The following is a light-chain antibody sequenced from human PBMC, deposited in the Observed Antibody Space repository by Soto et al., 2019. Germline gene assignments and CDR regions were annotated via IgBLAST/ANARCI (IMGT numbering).Light chain of an antibody. CDR1: KSISRY. CDR2: AAS. V-gene: IGKV1-39*01. CDR3: QQSYSTPIT. Sequence: DIQMTQSPSSLSASVGDSVTITCRASKSISRYLNWYQQKPGTAPKLLIYAASSLQSGVPSMFSGSGSGTDFTLTISSLQPEDVATYYCQQSYSTPITFGHGTRLEIK. J-gene: IGKJ5*01.